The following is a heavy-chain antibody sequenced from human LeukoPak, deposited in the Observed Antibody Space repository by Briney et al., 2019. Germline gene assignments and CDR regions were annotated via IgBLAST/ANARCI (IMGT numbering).Heavy chain of an antibody. CDR1: GFTFTSYW. J-gene: IGHJ4*02. D-gene: IGHD3-22*01. Sequence: GGSLRLSCAASGFTFTSYWMHWVRQAPGKRLVWVSRINSDGSSTVYADSVKGRFTISRDNAKNTLYLQMNSLRAEDTAVYYCAVLDYDSITDYWGQGTLVTVSS. CDR2: INSDGSST. V-gene: IGHV3-74*01. CDR3: AVLDYDSITDY.